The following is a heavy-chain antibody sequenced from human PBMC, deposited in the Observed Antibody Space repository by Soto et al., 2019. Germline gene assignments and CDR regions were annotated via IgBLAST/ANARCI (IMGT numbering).Heavy chain of an antibody. Sequence: PSETLSLTCAVYGGSFSGYYLSWIRQPPGKGLEWIGEINHSGSTNYNPSLKSRVTISVDTSKNQFSLKLSSVTAADTAVYYCARGSRSAIPRQYGYSGYDYWGQGTLVTVSS. D-gene: IGHD5-12*01. CDR2: INHSGST. CDR1: GGSFSGYY. V-gene: IGHV4-34*01. CDR3: ARGSRSAIPRQYGYSGYDY. J-gene: IGHJ4*02.